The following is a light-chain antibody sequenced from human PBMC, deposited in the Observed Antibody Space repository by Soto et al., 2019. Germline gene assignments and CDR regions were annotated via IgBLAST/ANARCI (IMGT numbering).Light chain of an antibody. CDR2: GAS. V-gene: IGKV3-20*01. CDR1: QSVASNN. Sequence: EIVLTQSPGTLSLSPGERATLSCRASQSVASNNLAWYQQIPGQSPRILIYGASSRATGIPDRFSGSWSGTDFTLTISRLEPEDFAVYYCQQYGSSPRTFGQGTRVEIK. CDR3: QQYGSSPRT. J-gene: IGKJ1*01.